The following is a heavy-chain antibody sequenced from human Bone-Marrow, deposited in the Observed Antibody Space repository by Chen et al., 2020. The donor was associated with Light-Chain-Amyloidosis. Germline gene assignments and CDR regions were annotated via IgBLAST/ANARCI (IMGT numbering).Heavy chain of an antibody. D-gene: IGHD6-6*01. V-gene: IGHV4-61*02. CDR3: ARAVRIAARRAGGYYGMDV. CDR2: IYTTGST. CDR1: DGSITSGVYY. J-gene: IGHJ6*02. Sequence: QVQLQESGPRLVKPSQTLTLTCTVSDGSITSGVYYWNRIRQPAGKGLEWIGHIYTTGSTKYNPSLRSRLTISIDTSKSQFSLRLASVTAADTAVYYCARAVRIAARRAGGYYGMDVWGQGTTVTVSS.